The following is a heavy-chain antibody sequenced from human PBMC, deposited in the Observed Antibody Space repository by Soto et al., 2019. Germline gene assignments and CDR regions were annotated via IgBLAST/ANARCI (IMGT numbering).Heavy chain of an antibody. J-gene: IGHJ2*01. CDR2: ISSSGSTI. V-gene: IGHV3-11*01. D-gene: IGHD6-13*01. CDR1: GFTFSDYY. Sequence: PGGSLRLSCAASGFTFSDYYMSWIRQAPGNGLELVSYISSSGSTIYYADPVKGRFTISRDNAKNSLYLQMNSLRAEDTAVYYCARVTGYSSSWYWYFDLWGRGTLVTFSS. CDR3: ARVTGYSSSWYWYFDL.